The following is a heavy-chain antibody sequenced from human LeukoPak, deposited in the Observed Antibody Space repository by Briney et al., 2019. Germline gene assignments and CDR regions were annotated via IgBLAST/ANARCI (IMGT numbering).Heavy chain of an antibody. J-gene: IGHJ6*03. Sequence: PSETLSLTCTVSGYSISSGYYWGWIRQPPGKGLEWIGSIYHSGSTYYNPSLKSRVTISVDTSKNQFSLKLSSVTAADTAVYYCARVPRSYYYYYYMDVWGKGTTVTVSS. CDR3: ARVPRSYYYYYYMDV. V-gene: IGHV4-38-2*02. CDR2: IYHSGST. CDR1: GYSISSGYY.